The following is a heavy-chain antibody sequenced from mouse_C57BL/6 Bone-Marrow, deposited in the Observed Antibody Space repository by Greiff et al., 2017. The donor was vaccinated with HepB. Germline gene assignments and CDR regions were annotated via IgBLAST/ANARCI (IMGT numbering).Heavy chain of an antibody. J-gene: IGHJ1*03. Sequence: DVQLQESGGDLVKPGGSLKLSCAASGFTFSSYGMSWVRQTPDKRLEWVATISSGGSYTYYPDSVKGRFTISRDNAKNTLYLQMSSLKSEDTAMYYCARPASNYYGSSYWYFDVWGTGTTVTVSS. CDR3: ARPASNYYGSSYWYFDV. V-gene: IGHV5-6*01. D-gene: IGHD1-1*01. CDR2: ISSGGSYT. CDR1: GFTFSSYG.